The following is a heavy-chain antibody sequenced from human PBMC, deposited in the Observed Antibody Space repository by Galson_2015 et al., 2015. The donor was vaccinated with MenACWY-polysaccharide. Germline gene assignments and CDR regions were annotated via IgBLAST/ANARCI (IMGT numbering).Heavy chain of an antibody. J-gene: IGHJ4*02. CDR2: INPDGSGK. CDR1: GFTFSRYW. V-gene: IGHV3-7*01. D-gene: IGHD3-9*01. CDR3: ATHLDWAFDY. Sequence: LRLSCAASGFTFSRYWMTWVGQAPGKRPEWVANINPDGSGKYYVDSMKGRFTISRDNVKNTLHLQVDSLRGEDTAVYYCATHLDWAFDYWGQGTLVTVSS.